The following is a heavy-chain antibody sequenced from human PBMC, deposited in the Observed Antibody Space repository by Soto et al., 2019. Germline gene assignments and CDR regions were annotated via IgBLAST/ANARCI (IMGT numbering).Heavy chain of an antibody. CDR3: ARGVENIVVVLDVFGYYGMDV. D-gene: IGHD2-2*01. J-gene: IGHJ6*02. CDR1: GYSFTSYA. V-gene: IGHV1-3*01. CDR2: INAGNGNT. Sequence: CKASGYSFTSYAIYWVRQAPGQRLEWMGWINAGNGNTKYSQKFQGRVTITSDTSASTAYMGLSSLRSEDTAVYFCARGVENIVVVLDVFGYYGMDVWGQGTTVTVSS.